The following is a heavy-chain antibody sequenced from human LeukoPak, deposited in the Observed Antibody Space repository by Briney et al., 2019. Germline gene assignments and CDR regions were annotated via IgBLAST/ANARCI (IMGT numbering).Heavy chain of an antibody. CDR2: ISAYNGNT. CDR1: GGTFNSYA. Sequence: VASVKVSCKASGGTFNSYAISWVRQAPGQGLEWMGWISAYNGNTNYAQKLQGRVTMTTDTSTSTAYMELRSLRSDDTAVYYCARGQLELRSDWFDPWGQGTLVTVSS. D-gene: IGHD1-7*01. CDR3: ARGQLELRSDWFDP. V-gene: IGHV1-18*01. J-gene: IGHJ5*02.